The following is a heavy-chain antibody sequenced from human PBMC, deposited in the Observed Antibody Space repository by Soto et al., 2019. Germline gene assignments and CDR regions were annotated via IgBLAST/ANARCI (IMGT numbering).Heavy chain of an antibody. Sequence: SETQSHTYTVSGGSIISYYGSWIRQPAGKGLEWIGRIYTSGSTNYNPSLKSRVTMSVDTSKNQFSLKLSSVTAADTAVYYCARDRGGYYYDSSGYYYFDYWGQGTLVTVSS. CDR1: GGSIISYY. CDR3: ARDRGGYYYDSSGYYYFDY. V-gene: IGHV4-4*07. D-gene: IGHD3-22*01. J-gene: IGHJ4*02. CDR2: IYTSGST.